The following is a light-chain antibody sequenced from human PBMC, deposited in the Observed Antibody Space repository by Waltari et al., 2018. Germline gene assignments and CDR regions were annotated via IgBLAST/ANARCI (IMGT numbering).Light chain of an antibody. J-gene: IGLJ2*01. CDR2: GKN. CDR3: NSRDSSGNHVL. CDR1: SLRTYS. Sequence: SSELTQDPAVSVALGQTVRITCQGDSLRTYSASRYQQRPGQAPVLVIYGKNNRPSGIPDRFSGSSSGNTASLTVSGAQAEDEADYYCNSRDSSGNHVLFGGGTKLTVL. V-gene: IGLV3-19*01.